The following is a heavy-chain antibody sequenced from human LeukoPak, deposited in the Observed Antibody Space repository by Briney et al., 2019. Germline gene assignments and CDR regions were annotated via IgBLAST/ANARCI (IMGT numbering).Heavy chain of an antibody. CDR3: ARDKSSVVDLFDY. J-gene: IGHJ4*02. V-gene: IGHV4-4*02. D-gene: IGHD2-15*01. CDR2: IYHSGNT. CDR1: GDSITSSNW. Sequence: SGTLSLTCAVSGDSITSSNWWSWVRQPPEKGLEWIGEIYHSGNTNYNPPLKSRVTISLDKSKNQFSLKLKSVTAADTAVYYCARDKSSVVDLFDYWGQGTLVTVSS.